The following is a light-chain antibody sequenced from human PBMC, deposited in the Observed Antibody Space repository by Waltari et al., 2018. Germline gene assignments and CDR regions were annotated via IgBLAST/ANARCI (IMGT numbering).Light chain of an antibody. CDR3: QQYNNWPFT. Sequence: EIVMTQSPATLSVSPGERATLSCRASQSVSSNLAWYQQKPGQAPRLLIYGASTRATGIPARFSVSGSGTEFTLTISSLQSEDFAVYYFQQYNNWPFTFGPGTKVDIK. CDR2: GAS. CDR1: QSVSSN. V-gene: IGKV3-15*01. J-gene: IGKJ3*01.